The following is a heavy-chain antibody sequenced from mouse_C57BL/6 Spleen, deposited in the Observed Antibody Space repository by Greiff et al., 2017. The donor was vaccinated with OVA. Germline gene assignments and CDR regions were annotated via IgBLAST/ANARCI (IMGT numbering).Heavy chain of an antibody. CDR2: INPNNGGT. Sequence: VQLQQSGPELVKPGASVKMSCKASGYTFTDYNMHWVKQSHGKSLEWIGYINPNNGGTSYNQKFKGKATLTVNKSSSTAYMELRSLTSEDSAVYYCARGRGWLLYWYFDVWGTGTTVTVSS. D-gene: IGHD2-3*01. CDR1: GYTFTDYN. V-gene: IGHV1-22*01. CDR3: ARGRGWLLYWYFDV. J-gene: IGHJ1*03.